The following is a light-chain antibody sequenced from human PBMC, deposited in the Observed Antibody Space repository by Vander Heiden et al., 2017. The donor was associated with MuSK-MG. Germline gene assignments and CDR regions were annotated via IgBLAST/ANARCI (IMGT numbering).Light chain of an antibody. CDR2: AAS. CDR3: QQCYSTPPT. CDR1: QSISSY. J-gene: IGKJ2*01. V-gene: IGKV1-39*01. Sequence: DIQMTQSPSSLSAYVGDRVTITCRASQSISSYLNWYQQKPGKAPKLLIYAASSLQSGVPSRFSGSGSGTDFTLTISSLQPEDVATYYCQQCYSTPPTFGQGTKLEIK.